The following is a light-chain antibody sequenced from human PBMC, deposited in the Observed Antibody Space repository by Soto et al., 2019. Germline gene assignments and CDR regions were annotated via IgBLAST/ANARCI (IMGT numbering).Light chain of an antibody. CDR3: QQYDTSPRT. V-gene: IGKV3-20*01. J-gene: IGKJ1*01. CDR2: GAS. CDR1: QSVSSNY. Sequence: EVMLTQSPGTLSLSPGERATLSCRASQSVSSNYLAWYQQKSGQAPRLLIYGASNRATGIPDRFSGSGSGTDFTLPIRRLQPEDVAVYYCQQYDTSPRTFGQGTKVEFK.